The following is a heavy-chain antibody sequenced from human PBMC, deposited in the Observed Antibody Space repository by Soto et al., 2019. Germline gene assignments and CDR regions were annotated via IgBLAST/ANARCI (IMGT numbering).Heavy chain of an antibody. CDR3: ASAIDVDSGYDFYFDY. D-gene: IGHD5-12*01. CDR1: GYSFTSYW. V-gene: IGHV5-51*01. Sequence: GESLKISCKGSGYSFTSYWIGWVRQMPGKGLEWMGIIYPGDSDTRYSPSFQGQVTISADKSISTAYLQWSSLKASDTAMYYCASAIDVDSGYDFYFDYWGQGTLVTVSS. J-gene: IGHJ4*02. CDR2: IYPGDSDT.